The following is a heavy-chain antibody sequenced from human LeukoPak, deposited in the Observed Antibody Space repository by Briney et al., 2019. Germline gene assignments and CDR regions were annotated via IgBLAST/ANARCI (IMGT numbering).Heavy chain of an antibody. D-gene: IGHD6-13*01. V-gene: IGHV3-11*06. Sequence: GGSLRLSCAASGFTFSDYYMSWIRQAPGKGLEWVSYISSGSSYTNYADSVKGRFTISRDNAKNSLYLQMNSLRAEDTAVYYCARVPSYSSSWYADYWGQGTLVTVSS. J-gene: IGHJ4*02. CDR1: GFTFSDYY. CDR2: ISSGSSYT. CDR3: ARVPSYSSSWYADY.